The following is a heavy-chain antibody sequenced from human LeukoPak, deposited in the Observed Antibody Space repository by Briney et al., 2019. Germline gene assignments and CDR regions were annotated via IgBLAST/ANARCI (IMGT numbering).Heavy chain of an antibody. V-gene: IGHV5-51*01. D-gene: IGHD3/OR15-3a*01. CDR1: GFSFTSYW. CDR2: IYPADSDT. Sequence: GESLKIFCKGSGFSFTSYWFGWVRQLPGKGLEWMGLIYPADSDTRYSPSFQGQATISADRSISTAYLQWSSLKASDTAMYYGARFWTGYSDYWGQGTLVTVSS. J-gene: IGHJ4*02. CDR3: ARFWTGYSDY.